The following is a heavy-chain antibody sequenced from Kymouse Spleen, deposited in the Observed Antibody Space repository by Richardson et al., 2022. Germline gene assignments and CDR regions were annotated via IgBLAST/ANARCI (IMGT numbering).Heavy chain of an antibody. D-gene: IGHD6-13*01. J-gene: IGHJ4*02. CDR2: IKSKTDGGTT. V-gene: IGHV3-15*01. CDR1: GFTFSNAW. CDR3: TTNIAAAGTVFDY. Sequence: EVQLVESGGGLVKPGGSLRLSCAASGFTFSNAWMSWVRQAPGKGLEWVGRIKSKTDGGTTDYAAPVKGRFTISRDDSKNTLYLQMNSLKTEDTAVYYCTTNIAAAGTVFDYWGQGTLVTVSS.